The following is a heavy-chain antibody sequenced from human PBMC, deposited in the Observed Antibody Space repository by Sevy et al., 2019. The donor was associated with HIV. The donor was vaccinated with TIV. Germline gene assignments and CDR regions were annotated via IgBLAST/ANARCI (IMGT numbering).Heavy chain of an antibody. D-gene: IGHD2-15*01. J-gene: IGHJ4*02. V-gene: IGHV3-23*01. CDR2: ISGSGGST. Sequence: GGSLRLSCAASGFTFSSYARSWVRQAPGKGLEWVSAISGSGGSTYYADSVKGRFTISRDNSKTTLYLQMNSLRAEDTAVYYCAKVGGGKPDYFDYWGQGTLVTVSS. CDR3: AKVGGGKPDYFDY. CDR1: GFTFSSYA.